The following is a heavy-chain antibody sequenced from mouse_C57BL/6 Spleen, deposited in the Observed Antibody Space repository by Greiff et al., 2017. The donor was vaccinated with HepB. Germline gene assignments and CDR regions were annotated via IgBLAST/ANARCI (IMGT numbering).Heavy chain of an antibody. CDR1: GYTFTSYG. Sequence: QVQLKESGAELARPGASVKLSCKASGYTFTSYGISWVKQRTGQGLEWIGEIYPRSGNTYYNEKFKGKATLTADKSSSTAYMELRSLTSEDSAVYFCAREGGGNYPWFAYWGQGTLVTVSA. D-gene: IGHD2-1*01. CDR2: IYPRSGNT. V-gene: IGHV1-81*01. CDR3: AREGGGNYPWFAY. J-gene: IGHJ3*01.